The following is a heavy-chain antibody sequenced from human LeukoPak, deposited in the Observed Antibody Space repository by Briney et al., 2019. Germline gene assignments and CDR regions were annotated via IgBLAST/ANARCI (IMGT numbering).Heavy chain of an antibody. CDR1: GFTLSTYW. Sequence: GGSLRLSCAASGFTLSTYWMSWVRQAPGKGLEWVAHIKQDGSQEYYVDSVRGRFTISRDNAKNSLNLQMNYLRSDDAAVYYCARGVPYPSWSGPHYSDDWGQGILVTVSS. D-gene: IGHD3-3*01. CDR3: ARGVPYPSWSGPHYSDD. V-gene: IGHV3-7*01. J-gene: IGHJ4*02. CDR2: IKQDGSQE.